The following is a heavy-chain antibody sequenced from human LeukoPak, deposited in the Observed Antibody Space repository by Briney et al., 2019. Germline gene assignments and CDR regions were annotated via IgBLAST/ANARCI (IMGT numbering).Heavy chain of an antibody. J-gene: IGHJ5*02. CDR2: IYTSGST. Sequence: SGTLSLTCTVSGGSISSYYWSWIRQPAGKGLEWIGRIYTSGSTNYNPSLKSRVTMSVDTSKNQFSLKLSSVTAADTAVYYCARDRHYYDSSGTPARNNWFDPWGQGTLVTVSS. D-gene: IGHD3-22*01. CDR1: GGSISSYY. CDR3: ARDRHYYDSSGTPARNNWFDP. V-gene: IGHV4-4*07.